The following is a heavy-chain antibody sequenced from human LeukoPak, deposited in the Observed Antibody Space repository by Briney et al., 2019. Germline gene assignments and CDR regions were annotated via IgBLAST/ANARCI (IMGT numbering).Heavy chain of an antibody. D-gene: IGHD1-1*01. CDR2: IYYSGSA. J-gene: IGHJ4*02. CDR3: ARWNVRWPSPYYFDY. V-gene: IGHV4-59*08. CDR1: GGSISSYY. Sequence: SETLSLTCTVSGGSISSYYWSWIRQSPGKGLDYIGYIYYSGSANYNPSLKSRVTISVDTSKNQFSLKLSSVTAADTAVYYRARWNVRWPSPYYFDYWGQGTLVTVSS.